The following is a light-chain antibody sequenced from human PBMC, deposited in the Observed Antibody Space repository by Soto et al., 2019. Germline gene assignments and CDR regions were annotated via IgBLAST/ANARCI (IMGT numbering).Light chain of an antibody. CDR1: SSDVGGYNY. CDR3: SSYAGSNNRV. CDR2: EVS. J-gene: IGLJ1*01. Sequence: QSALTQPPSASGSPGQSVTISCTGTSSDVGGYNYVSWYQQHPGKAPNIMIYEVSKRPSGVPDRFSGSKSGNTASLTVSGLQAEDEADYYCSSYAGSNNRVFGTGTKLTVL. V-gene: IGLV2-8*01.